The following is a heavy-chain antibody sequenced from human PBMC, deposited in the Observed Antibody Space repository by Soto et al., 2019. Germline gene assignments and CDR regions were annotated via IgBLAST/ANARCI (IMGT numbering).Heavy chain of an antibody. CDR3: ARGWGYFDWLPETYYYYYMDV. CDR1: GGSISSYY. D-gene: IGHD3-9*01. Sequence: SETLSLTCTVSGGSISSYYWSWIRQPPGKGLEWIGYIYYSGSTNYNPSLKSRVTISVDTSKNQFSLKLSSVTAADTAVYYCARGWGYFDWLPETYYYYYMDVWGKGTTVTVSS. J-gene: IGHJ6*03. V-gene: IGHV4-59*01. CDR2: IYYSGST.